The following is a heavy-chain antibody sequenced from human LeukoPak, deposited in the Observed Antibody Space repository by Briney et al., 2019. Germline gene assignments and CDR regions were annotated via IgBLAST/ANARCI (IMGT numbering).Heavy chain of an antibody. J-gene: IGHJ4*02. CDR2: MNPNSGNT. V-gene: IGHV1-8*01. Sequence: ASVKVSCKTSGYTFTSYDINWVRQATGQGLEWMGWMNPNSGNTGYAQKFQGRVTMTRNTSIGTAYMELSSLRPEDTAFYYCARSDPYYYDRSGYPKNDYWGQGTLVTVSS. CDR3: ARSDPYYYDRSGYPKNDY. CDR1: GYTFTSYD. D-gene: IGHD3-22*01.